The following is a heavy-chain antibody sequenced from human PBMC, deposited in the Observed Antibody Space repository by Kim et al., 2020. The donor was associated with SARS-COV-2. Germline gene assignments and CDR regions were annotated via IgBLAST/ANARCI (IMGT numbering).Heavy chain of an antibody. CDR3: VKDLGDY. Sequence: GGSLRLSCSASGFTFSNYPMHWVRQAPGKGLEYVSSIRTNGGSTNYADSVKGRFTISRDNSKNTLYLQMSSLRTEDTAVYFCVKDLGDYWGQGTLVTFSS. V-gene: IGHV3-64D*06. CDR1: GFTFSNYP. J-gene: IGHJ4*02. CDR2: IRTNGGST.